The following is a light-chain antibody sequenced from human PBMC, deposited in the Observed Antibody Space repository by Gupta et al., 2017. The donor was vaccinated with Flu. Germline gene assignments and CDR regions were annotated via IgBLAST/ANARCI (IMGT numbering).Light chain of an antibody. CDR1: SSDVGAYTY. CDR3: SSYAGSNTWV. CDR2: DVS. V-gene: IGLV2-11*01. J-gene: IGLJ3*02. Sequence: QSALTQPRSVSGSPGQSVTISCTGSSSDVGAYTYVSWYQQHTGKAPRLILYDVSKRPSGVPDRFSASKSGITVSLTISGLQAEDEADYHCSSYAGSNTWVFGGGTKLTVL.